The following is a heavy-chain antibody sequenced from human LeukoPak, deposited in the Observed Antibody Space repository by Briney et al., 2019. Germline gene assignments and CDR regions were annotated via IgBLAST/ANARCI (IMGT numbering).Heavy chain of an antibody. J-gene: IGHJ3*02. D-gene: IGHD3-22*01. V-gene: IGHV1-18*01. CDR1: GHTFTSYG. CDR3: ARDSPKYNSITMIVVVKSPEAFDI. CDR2: ISAYNGNT. Sequence: ASVKVSCKASGHTFTSYGISWVRQAPGQGLEWMGWISAYNGNTNYAQKLQGRVTMTTDTSTSTAYMELRSLRSDDTAVYYCARDSPKYNSITMIVVVKSPEAFDIWGQGTMVTVSS.